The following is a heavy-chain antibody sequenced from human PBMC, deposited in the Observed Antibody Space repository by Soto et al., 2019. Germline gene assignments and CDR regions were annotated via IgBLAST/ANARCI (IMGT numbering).Heavy chain of an antibody. CDR1: GYSFITYW. D-gene: IGHD6-6*01. J-gene: IGHJ6*02. V-gene: IGHV5-51*01. Sequence: GESLKISCKGSGYSFITYWIGWVRQMPGKGLEWMGIIYPGDSDTRYSPSFQGQVTISADKSISTAFLQWSSLKASDTAIYYCATAPAPPSITARKPHYGLDLWGQGTTVTVS. CDR2: IYPGDSDT. CDR3: ATAPAPPSITARKPHYGLDL.